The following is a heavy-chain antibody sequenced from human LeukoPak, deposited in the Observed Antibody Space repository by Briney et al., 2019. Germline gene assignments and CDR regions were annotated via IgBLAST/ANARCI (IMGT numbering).Heavy chain of an antibody. Sequence: ASVKVSCKASGYTFTGYYMHWVRQAPGQGLEWMGWINPNSGGTNYAQKFQGRVTMTRDTSISTAYMELSRLRSDDTAVYYCARVAEQTSGWYLVDEYFQHWGRAPWSPSPQ. J-gene: IGHJ1*01. CDR2: INPNSGGT. CDR1: GYTFTGYY. D-gene: IGHD6-19*01. V-gene: IGHV1-2*02. CDR3: ARVAEQTSGWYLVDEYFQH.